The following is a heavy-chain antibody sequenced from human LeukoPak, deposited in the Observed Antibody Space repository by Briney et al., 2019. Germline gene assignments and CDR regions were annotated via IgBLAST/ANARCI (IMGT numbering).Heavy chain of an antibody. J-gene: IGHJ6*02. Sequence: SETLSLTCAVYGGSFSGYYWSWIRQPPGKGLEWIGEINHSGSTNYNPSLKSRVTISVDTSKNQFSLKLSSVTAADTAVYYCARDRGYSYASDYYGMDVWGQGTTVTVSS. CDR2: INHSGST. CDR1: GGSFSGYY. V-gene: IGHV4-34*01. CDR3: ARDRGYSYASDYYGMDV. D-gene: IGHD5-18*01.